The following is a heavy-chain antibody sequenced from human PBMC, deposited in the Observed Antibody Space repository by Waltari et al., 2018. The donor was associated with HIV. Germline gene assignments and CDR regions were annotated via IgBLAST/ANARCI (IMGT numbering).Heavy chain of an antibody. Sequence: RLQESGPRLVKPSETLSLTCSVSGGSVKNNSYYWSWIRQPPGNGPEWLGSTNHSGRTNYHPSLKSRITILVDTSNNQFSRELTSVTAADTAVYFCARRGLYQHIGWVDPWGQGTLVTVSS. V-gene: IGHV4-39*01. J-gene: IGHJ5*02. CDR2: TNHSGRT. D-gene: IGHD2-21*01. CDR3: ARRGLYQHIGWVDP. CDR1: GGSVKNNSYY.